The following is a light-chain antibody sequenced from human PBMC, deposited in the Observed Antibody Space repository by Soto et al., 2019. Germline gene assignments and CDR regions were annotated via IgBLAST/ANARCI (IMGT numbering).Light chain of an antibody. Sequence: GDRVTITCRASQSISSWLAWYQQKPGKAPNLLIYAASSLQPGVPSRFSGSGSGTDFTLTISSLQPEDFATYYCLQHNTYPRTFGQGTKVDIK. J-gene: IGKJ1*01. CDR3: LQHNTYPRT. CDR2: AAS. CDR1: QSISSW. V-gene: IGKV1-5*01.